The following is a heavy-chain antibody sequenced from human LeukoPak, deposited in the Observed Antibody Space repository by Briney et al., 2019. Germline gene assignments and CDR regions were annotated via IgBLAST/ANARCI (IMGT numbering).Heavy chain of an antibody. CDR3: ARTYYYDSSNYPFDY. Sequence: RASVKVSCKASGYTFTSYYMHWVRQAPGQGLGWMGIINPSGGSTSYAQKFQGRVTMTRDMSTSTVYMELSSLRSEDTAVYYCARTYYYDSSNYPFDYWGQGTLVTVSS. J-gene: IGHJ4*02. D-gene: IGHD3-22*01. CDR2: INPSGGST. V-gene: IGHV1-46*01. CDR1: GYTFTSYY.